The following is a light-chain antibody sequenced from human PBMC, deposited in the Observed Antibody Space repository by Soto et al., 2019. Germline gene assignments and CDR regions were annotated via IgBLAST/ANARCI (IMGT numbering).Light chain of an antibody. CDR3: QQYNNWPTIT. CDR1: QSVSIK. CDR2: DTS. Sequence: EIVLTHSPSTLSLSPGGRSNLSCRASQSVSIKLAWYQQKLGQAPRLLIYDTSTRATGIPARFSGSGSATEFTLTISSLKSEDFAVYYCQQYNNWPTITFGQGTRLEIK. V-gene: IGKV3-15*01. J-gene: IGKJ5*01.